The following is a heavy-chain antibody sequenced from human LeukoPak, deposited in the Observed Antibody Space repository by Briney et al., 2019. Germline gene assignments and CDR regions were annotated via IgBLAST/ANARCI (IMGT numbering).Heavy chain of an antibody. D-gene: IGHD3-22*01. V-gene: IGHV3-7*01. J-gene: IGHJ3*02. Sequence: GGSLRLSRAASGFTFSSYWMTWVRQAPGKGLEWVANIKQDGSEKYCVDSVKGRFTISRDNAKNSLYLQMNSLRAEDTAVYYCARGDSSGYIWNAFDIWGQGTMVTVSS. CDR1: GFTFSSYW. CDR2: IKQDGSEK. CDR3: ARGDSSGYIWNAFDI.